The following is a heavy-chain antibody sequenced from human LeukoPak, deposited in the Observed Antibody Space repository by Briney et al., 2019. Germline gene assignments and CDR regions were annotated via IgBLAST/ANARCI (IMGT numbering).Heavy chain of an antibody. CDR2: ISSSSST. D-gene: IGHD4-17*01. CDR1: GFTFSSFS. J-gene: IGHJ4*02. CDR3: ARVIGSYGDSAY. V-gene: IGHV3-48*04. Sequence: GGSLRLSCAASGFTFSSFSMNWVRQAPGKGLEWISYISSSSSTYYADSVKGRFTISRNNAKNSLYLQMNSLRAEDTAAYYCARVIGSYGDSAYWGQGTLVTVSS.